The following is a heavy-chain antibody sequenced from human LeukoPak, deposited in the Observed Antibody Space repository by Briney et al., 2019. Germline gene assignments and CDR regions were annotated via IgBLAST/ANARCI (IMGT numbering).Heavy chain of an antibody. J-gene: IGHJ4*02. V-gene: IGHV3-15*01. Sequence: GGSLRLSCAASGFIFSKAWMAWVRQAPGKGLEWVGHIKTEAENGTTDYAAPVKGRFTISRDDAKSTLYLQMNSLNTEDTAVYFCTSALNLVLGELLGYWGQGTLVTVSS. D-gene: IGHD3-16*01. CDR3: TSALNLVLGELLGY. CDR1: GFIFSKAW. CDR2: IKTEAENGTT.